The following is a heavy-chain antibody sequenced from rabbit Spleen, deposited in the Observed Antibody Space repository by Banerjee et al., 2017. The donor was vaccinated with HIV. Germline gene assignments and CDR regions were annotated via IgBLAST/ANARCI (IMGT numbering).Heavy chain of an antibody. D-gene: IGHD5-1*01. CDR2: INTATGKG. CDR3: ARDLVGAIGWNFNL. J-gene: IGHJ4*01. Sequence: QEQLVESGGDLVQPEGSLTLTCTASGLSFSGRDVMCWVRQAPGKGLEWIACINTATGKGVYANWAKGRFAISKTSSTTVTLQMTSLTAADTATYFCARDLVGAIGWNFNLWGQGTLVTVS. V-gene: IGHV1S45*01. CDR1: GLSFSGRDV.